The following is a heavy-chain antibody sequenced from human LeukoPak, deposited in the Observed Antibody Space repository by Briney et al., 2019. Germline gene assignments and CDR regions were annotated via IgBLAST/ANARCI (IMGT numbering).Heavy chain of an antibody. D-gene: IGHD3-10*01. J-gene: IGHJ6*02. V-gene: IGHV3-48*01. CDR2: ISSSSSTI. CDR3: ARGSGSYSGGMDV. Sequence: GGSLRLSCAASGFTFSSYSMNWVRQAPGKGLEWVSYISSSSSTINYADSVKGRFTISRDNAKNSLYLQMNSLRAEDTAVYYCARGSGSYSGGMDVWGQGTTVTVSS. CDR1: GFTFSSYS.